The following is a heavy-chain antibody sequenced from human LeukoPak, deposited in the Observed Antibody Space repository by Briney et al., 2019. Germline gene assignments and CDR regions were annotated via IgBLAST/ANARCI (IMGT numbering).Heavy chain of an antibody. J-gene: IGHJ6*03. D-gene: IGHD3-3*01. V-gene: IGHV4-34*01. CDR2: INHSGST. CDR3: ARGPGYDFWSGYYRGFDYYYMDV. CDR1: GGSFSGYY. Sequence: SETLSLTCAVYGGSFSGYYWSWIRQPPGKGLEWIGEINHSGSTNYNPSLKSRVTISVDTSKNQFSLKLSSVTAADTAVYYCARGPGYDFWSGYYRGFDYYYMDVWGKGTTATVSS.